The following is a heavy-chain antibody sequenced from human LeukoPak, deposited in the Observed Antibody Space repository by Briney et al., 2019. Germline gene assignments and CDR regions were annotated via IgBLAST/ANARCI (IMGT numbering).Heavy chain of an antibody. J-gene: IGHJ4*02. V-gene: IGHV1-69*13. Sequence: GASVKVSCKASGGTSSSYAISWVRQAPGQGLEWMGGIIPIFGTANYAQKFQGRVTITADESTSTAYMELSSLRSEDTAVYYCASSESTVPAAIRSLDYWGQGTLVTVSS. CDR1: GGTSSSYA. D-gene: IGHD2-2*02. CDR2: IIPIFGTA. CDR3: ASSESTVPAAIRSLDY.